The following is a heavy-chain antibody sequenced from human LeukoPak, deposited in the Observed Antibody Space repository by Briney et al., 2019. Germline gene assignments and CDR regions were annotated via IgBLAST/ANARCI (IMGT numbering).Heavy chain of an antibody. Sequence: GGSLRLSCAASGFTVSSNYMSWVHQAPGKGLEWVSVIYSGGSTYYADSVKGRFTISRDNSKNTLYLQMDSLRAEDTAVYYCARTRGDYDFWSGGYGMDVWGQGTTVTVSS. J-gene: IGHJ6*02. CDR3: ARTRGDYDFWSGGYGMDV. D-gene: IGHD3-3*01. CDR1: GFTVSSNY. V-gene: IGHV3-53*01. CDR2: IYSGGST.